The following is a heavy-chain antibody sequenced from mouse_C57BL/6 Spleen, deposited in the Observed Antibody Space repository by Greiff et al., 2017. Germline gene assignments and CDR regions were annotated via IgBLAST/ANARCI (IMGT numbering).Heavy chain of an antibody. Sequence: EVQLVESGGGLVQPKGSLKLSCAPSGFTFNTYAMHWVRQAPGKGLEWVARIRSKSSNYATYYADSVKDRFTISRDDSQSMLYLQMNNLKTEDTAMYYCVRDQASYGSTWFAYWGQGTLVTVSA. V-gene: IGHV10-3*01. J-gene: IGHJ3*01. D-gene: IGHD1-1*01. CDR2: IRSKSSNYAT. CDR1: GFTFNTYA. CDR3: VRDQASYGSTWFAY.